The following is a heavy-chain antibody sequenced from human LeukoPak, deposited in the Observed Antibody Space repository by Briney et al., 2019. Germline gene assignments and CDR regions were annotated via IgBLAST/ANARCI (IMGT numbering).Heavy chain of an antibody. Sequence: GGSLRLSCAASGFTFKNGWMSWVRQAPGKGLEWVGRIKSKTDGETTDYAAPVKGRFTISRDDSRNTVYLQMNSLKTEDTAVYYCTTDGGRAAGTVFDYWGQGTLVTVSS. CDR3: TTDGGRAAGTVFDY. CDR1: GFTFKNGW. V-gene: IGHV3-15*01. CDR2: IKSKTDGETT. D-gene: IGHD6-13*01. J-gene: IGHJ4*02.